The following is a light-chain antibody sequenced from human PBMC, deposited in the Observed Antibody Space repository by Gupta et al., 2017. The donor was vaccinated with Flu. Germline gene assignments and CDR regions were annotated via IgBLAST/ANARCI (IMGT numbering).Light chain of an antibody. CDR3: SSYTSISTWV. CDR1: SSDVGRHNY. CDR2: EDT. Sequence: QSALTQPASVSGSPGQSITISCTGTSSDVGRHNYVSWYQQHPGKAPKLIIYEDTNRPSGVSYRFSGSKSGNTASLTISGLQAEDEADYYCSSYTSISTWVFGGGTKVTVL. J-gene: IGLJ3*02. V-gene: IGLV2-14*01.